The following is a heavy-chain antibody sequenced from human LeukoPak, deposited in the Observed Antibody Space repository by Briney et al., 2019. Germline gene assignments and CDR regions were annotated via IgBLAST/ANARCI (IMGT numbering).Heavy chain of an antibody. V-gene: IGHV1-69*04. CDR2: IIPILGIA. J-gene: IGHJ4*02. CDR3: ARGYYYDSSGYYPDY. D-gene: IGHD3-22*01. Sequence: SVKVSCKASGGTFSSYAISWVRQAPGQGLEWMGRIIPILGIANYAQKFQGRVTITADKSTSTACMELSSLRSEDTAVYYCARGYYYDSSGYYPDYWGQGTLVTVSS. CDR1: GGTFSSYA.